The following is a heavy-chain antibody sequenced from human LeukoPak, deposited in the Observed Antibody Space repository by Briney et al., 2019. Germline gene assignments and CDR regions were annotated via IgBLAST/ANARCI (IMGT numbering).Heavy chain of an antibody. J-gene: IGHJ3*02. D-gene: IGHD1-26*01. V-gene: IGHV1-2*04. CDR3: ARKSGSYVVGAFDI. CDR1: GYTFTGYY. CDR2: INLNSGGT. Sequence: GASVKVSCKASGYTFTGYYMHWVRQAPGQGLEWMGWINLNSGGTNYAQKFQGWVTMTRDTSISTAYMELSRLRSDDTAVYYCARKSGSYVVGAFDIWGQGTMVTVSS.